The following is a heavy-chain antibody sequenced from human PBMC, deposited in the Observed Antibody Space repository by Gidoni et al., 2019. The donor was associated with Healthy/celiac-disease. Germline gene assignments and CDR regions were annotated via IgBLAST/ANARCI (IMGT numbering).Heavy chain of an antibody. CDR1: GFTFDDYA. CDR3: AKDHSYDSSPAAFDI. V-gene: IGHV3-9*01. D-gene: IGHD3-22*01. J-gene: IGHJ3*02. CDR2: ISWNSGSI. Sequence: EVQLVESGGGLVQPGRSLRLSCAASGFTFDDYAMHWVRQALGKGLEWVSGISWNSGSIGYADSVKGRFTISRDNAKNSLYLQMNSLRAEDTALYYCAKDHSYDSSPAAFDIWGQGTMVTVSS.